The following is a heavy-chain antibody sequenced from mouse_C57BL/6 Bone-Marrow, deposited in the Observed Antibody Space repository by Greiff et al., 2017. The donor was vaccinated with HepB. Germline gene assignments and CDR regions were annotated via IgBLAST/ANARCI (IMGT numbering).Heavy chain of an antibody. J-gene: IGHJ4*01. CDR1: GYTFTSYW. CDR2: INPRNGGP. V-gene: IGHV1-53*01. D-gene: IGHD2-3*01. Sequence: QVQLKQPGTELVKPGASVKLSCKASGYTFTSYWIHWVKQRPGQGLEWIGNINPRNGGPDYSEKFKSKATLTVDKSSSTAYMQLSSLSSEESAAYYCARGWLPYAMDYWGQGTSVTVSA. CDR3: ARGWLPYAMDY.